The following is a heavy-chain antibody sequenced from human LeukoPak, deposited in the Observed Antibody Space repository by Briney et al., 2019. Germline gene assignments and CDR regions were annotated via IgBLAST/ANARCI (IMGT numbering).Heavy chain of an antibody. CDR3: ARDPSNTSGRYLFFDY. Sequence: ASVKVSCKASGNTFTNYDMNWVRRAPGRGLEWVGWMNPNSGKTGYAQKFQGRVTLTTDTSTSTVFMELTNLNTDDTAVYYCARDPSNTSGRYLFFDYWGQGTLVTVSS. CDR2: MNPNSGKT. D-gene: IGHD6-19*01. CDR1: GNTFTNYD. J-gene: IGHJ4*02. V-gene: IGHV1-8*01.